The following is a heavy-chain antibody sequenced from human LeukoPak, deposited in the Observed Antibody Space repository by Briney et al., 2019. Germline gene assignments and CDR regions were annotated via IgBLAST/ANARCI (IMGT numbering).Heavy chain of an antibody. CDR2: ISTGGDMT. CDR3: ASRNRAWHQLDY. D-gene: IGHD1-14*01. V-gene: IGHV3-23*01. CDR1: GFXFSTYT. J-gene: IGHJ4*02. Sequence: PGGSLRLSCAASGFXFSTYTITWVRQAPGKELEWLSSISTGGDMTYYADSVQGRFTITRDNSKNTLYLQMNSLRPEDTAVYYCASRNRAWHQLDYWGQGTLVTVSS.